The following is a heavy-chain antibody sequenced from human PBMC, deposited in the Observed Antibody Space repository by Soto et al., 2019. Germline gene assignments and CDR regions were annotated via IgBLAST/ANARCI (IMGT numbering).Heavy chain of an antibody. CDR1: GGSISSSSYY. CDR3: ARRCFLELLRNWFDP. V-gene: IGHV4-39*01. D-gene: IGHD3-3*01. CDR2: IYYSGST. J-gene: IGHJ5*02. Sequence: QLQLQESGPGLVKPSETLSLTCTVSGGSISSSSYYWGWIRQPPGKGLEWIGSIYYSGSTYYNPSLKSRVTISVDTSKNQFSLKLSSVTAADTAVYYCARRCFLELLRNWFDPWGQGTLVTVSA.